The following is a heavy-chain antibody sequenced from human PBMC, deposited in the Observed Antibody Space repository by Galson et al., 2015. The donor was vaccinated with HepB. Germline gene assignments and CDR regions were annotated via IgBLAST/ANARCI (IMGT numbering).Heavy chain of an antibody. CDR2: ISSSSSYI. J-gene: IGHJ6*02. D-gene: IGHD3-10*01. CDR3: ARDNAYYYALRGMDV. Sequence: SLRLSCAASGFTFSSYSMNWVRQAPGKGLEWVSSISSSSSYIYYADSVKGRFTISRDNAKNSLYLQMNSLRAEDTAVYYCARDNAYYYALRGMDVWGQGTTVTVSS. V-gene: IGHV3-21*01. CDR1: GFTFSSYS.